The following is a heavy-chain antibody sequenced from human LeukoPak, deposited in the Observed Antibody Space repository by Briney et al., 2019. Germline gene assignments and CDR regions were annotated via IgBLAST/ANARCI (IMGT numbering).Heavy chain of an antibody. V-gene: IGHV1-69*13. J-gene: IGHJ3*02. CDR1: GGTFSSYS. CDR2: IIPIFGTA. Sequence: SVKVSCKASGGTFSSYSISWVRQAPGQGLEWMGGIIPIFGTANYAQKFQGRVTITADESTSTAYMELSSLRSEDTAVYYCASPSYYYDRGAFDIWGQGTMVTVSS. D-gene: IGHD3-22*01. CDR3: ASPSYYYDRGAFDI.